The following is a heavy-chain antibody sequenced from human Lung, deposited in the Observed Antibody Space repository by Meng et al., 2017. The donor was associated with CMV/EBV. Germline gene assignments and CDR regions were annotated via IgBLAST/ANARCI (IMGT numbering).Heavy chain of an antibody. V-gene: IGHV1-69*02. CDR2: IIPILGIA. D-gene: IGHD1-26*01. Sequence: SVKVSCKASGGTFSSYTISWVRQAPGQGLEWMGRIIPILGIANYAQKFQGRVTITADKSTSTAYLELSSLRSEDTAVYYCASLGRDYYGMAVWGQGPTVTVSS. J-gene: IGHJ6*02. CDR3: ASLGRDYYGMAV. CDR1: GGTFSSYT.